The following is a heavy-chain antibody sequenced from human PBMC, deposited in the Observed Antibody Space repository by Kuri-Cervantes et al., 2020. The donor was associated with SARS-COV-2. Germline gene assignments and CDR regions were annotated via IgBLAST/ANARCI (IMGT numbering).Heavy chain of an antibody. CDR1: GFTFSYYG. Sequence: GGSLRLSCAASGFTFSYYGMHWVRQAPGKGLEWVGFVRRDGSNYYYADSVKGRFTISRDNSKNSLYPEMNSLRADDTAVFFCARGWSSGFPVNWGQGTLVTVSS. D-gene: IGHD6-19*01. CDR2: VRRDGSNY. V-gene: IGHV3-30*02. J-gene: IGHJ4*02. CDR3: ARGWSSGFPVN.